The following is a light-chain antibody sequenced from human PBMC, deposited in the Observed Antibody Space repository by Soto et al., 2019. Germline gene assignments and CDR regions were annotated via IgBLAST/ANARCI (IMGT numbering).Light chain of an antibody. J-gene: IGKJ2*01. V-gene: IGKV4-1*01. CDR2: WAS. Sequence: DIVMTQSPDSLAVSLGERATINCKSSQSVLYSSNNKNYLAWYQQKPGQPPKLLIYWASTRESGVPDRFSGSGSGTDCTLTISGLQAEDVAVSYCQEYYSTPPYTFGPGTKLEIK. CDR3: QEYYSTPPYT. CDR1: QSVLYSSNNKNY.